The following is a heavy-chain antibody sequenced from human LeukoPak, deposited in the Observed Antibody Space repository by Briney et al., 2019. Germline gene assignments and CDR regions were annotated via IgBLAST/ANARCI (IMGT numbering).Heavy chain of an antibody. CDR3: ATRGTIPDAFDI. J-gene: IGHJ3*02. CDR1: GDTFTTYA. CDR2: IIPMFDTP. Sequence: GASVKVSCKASGDTFTTYAIIWVRQAPGQGLEWMGGIIPMFDTPNYAQRLQGRVTITADKSTKTAYMELTSLRSEDTAVYYCATRGTIPDAFDIWGQGTMVTVSS. D-gene: IGHD2-21*01. V-gene: IGHV1-69*06.